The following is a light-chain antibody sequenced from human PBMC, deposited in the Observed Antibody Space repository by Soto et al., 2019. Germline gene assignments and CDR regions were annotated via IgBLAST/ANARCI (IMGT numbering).Light chain of an antibody. V-gene: IGKV4-1*01. CDR2: WAS. CDR1: QTVLYSSNNKNY. Sequence: DIVMTQSPDSLAVSLGERATINCKSSQTVLYSSNNKNYLAWYLQKPGQPPKLLIYWASTGESGVPDRFSGSGSGTDFTLTISSLQAEDVAVYYCQQYYSTPHTFGQGTKLEIK. J-gene: IGKJ2*01. CDR3: QQYYSTPHT.